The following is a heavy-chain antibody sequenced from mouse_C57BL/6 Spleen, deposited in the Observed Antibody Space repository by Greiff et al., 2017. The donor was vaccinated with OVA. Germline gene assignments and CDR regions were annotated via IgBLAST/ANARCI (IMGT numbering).Heavy chain of an antibody. CDR3: ARDLEYDRAYAMDY. V-gene: IGHV5-4*01. CDR2: ISDGGSYT. Sequence: EVQLVESGGGLVKPGGSLKLSCAASGFTFSSYAMSWVRQTPEKRLEWVATISDGGSYTYYPDNVKGRFTISRDNAKNNLYLQMSHLKSEDTAMYYCARDLEYDRAYAMDYWGQGTSVTVSS. D-gene: IGHD2-4*01. CDR1: GFTFSSYA. J-gene: IGHJ4*01.